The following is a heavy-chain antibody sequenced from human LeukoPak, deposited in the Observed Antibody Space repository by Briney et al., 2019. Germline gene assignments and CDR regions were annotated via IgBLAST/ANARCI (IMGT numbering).Heavy chain of an antibody. V-gene: IGHV3-7*05. Sequence: GGSLRLSCAASGFTFSSYWMSWVCQAPGKGLEWVANIKQDGSEKYYVDSVKGRFTISRDNAKNSLYLQMNSLRAEDTAVYYCARDQRYCSSSSCPWEPFDYWGQGTLVTVSS. J-gene: IGHJ4*02. CDR3: ARDQRYCSSSSCPWEPFDY. CDR2: IKQDGSEK. CDR1: GFTFSSYW. D-gene: IGHD2-2*01.